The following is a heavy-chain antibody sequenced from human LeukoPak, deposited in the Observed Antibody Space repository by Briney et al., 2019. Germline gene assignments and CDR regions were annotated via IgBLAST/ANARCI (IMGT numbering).Heavy chain of an antibody. J-gene: IGHJ3*02. V-gene: IGHV3-74*01. D-gene: IGHD3-3*01. CDR2: INSDGSST. Sequence: GGSLRLSCAASGFTFSSCWMHWVRQAPGKGLVWVSRINSDGSSTSYADSVKGRFTISRDNAKNTLYLQMNSLRAEDTAVYYCASVVGGYYPPVEGFDMWGQGTMVTVSS. CDR3: ASVVGGYYPPVEGFDM. CDR1: GFTFSSCW.